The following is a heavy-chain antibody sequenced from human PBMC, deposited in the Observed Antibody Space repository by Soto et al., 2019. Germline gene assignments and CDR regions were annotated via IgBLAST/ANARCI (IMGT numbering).Heavy chain of an antibody. CDR2: FHSGANT. CDR1: GASLTATTSY. D-gene: IGHD2-15*01. V-gene: IGHV4-39*02. J-gene: IGHJ5*02. CDR3: ARDRTMADIGLFDV. Sequence: SETPSLTCNVSGASLTATTSYWSWIRQPGRGVQGWMVIFHSGANTSYNPSLRSQVTVSFDRSRSNFFLKLTSVTAADTAVYFCARDRTMADIGLFDVWGQGTLVTVSS.